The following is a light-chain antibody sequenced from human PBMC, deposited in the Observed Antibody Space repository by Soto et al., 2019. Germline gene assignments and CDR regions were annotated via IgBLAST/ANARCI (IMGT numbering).Light chain of an antibody. V-gene: IGKV3D-15*01. J-gene: IGKJ1*01. CDR2: GAS. Sequence: GLPQSPATLSLSPGERDPLSCRASQSVSTNLAWYQQKRGQAPRLLIYGASTRATGIPARFSGSGSETEFTLTISSLQSEDFAVYYCQHYNNWPPWTFGQGTKVDIK. CDR3: QHYNNWPPWT. CDR1: QSVSTN.